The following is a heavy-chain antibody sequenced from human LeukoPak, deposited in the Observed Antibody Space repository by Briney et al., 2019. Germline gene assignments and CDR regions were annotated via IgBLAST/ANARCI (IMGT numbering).Heavy chain of an antibody. CDR3: AVLDYGDFFRDVDL. D-gene: IGHD4-17*01. CDR2: VDPADGET. J-gene: IGHJ2*01. V-gene: IGHV1-69-2*01. Sequence: ATVRISCKASGYTFTDHYIHWVQQAPGKGLEWTGRVDPADGETMYTEKFQGRVSIVADTSTDTVYLEVRGLTSADTAVYYCAVLDYGDFFRDVDLWGRGTLVTVSS. CDR1: GYTFTDHY.